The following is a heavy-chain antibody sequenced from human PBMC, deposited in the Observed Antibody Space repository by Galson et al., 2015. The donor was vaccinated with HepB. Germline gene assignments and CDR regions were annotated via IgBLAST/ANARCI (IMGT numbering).Heavy chain of an antibody. Sequence: YWSWIRQPPGKGLEWIGEINHSGRTNYNPSLKSRVTISVDTSKNQFSLKLSSVTAADTAVYYCARGGDTPMVLVSWGQGTLVTVSS. V-gene: IGHV4-34*01. J-gene: IGHJ4*02. CDR2: INHSGRT. D-gene: IGHD5-18*01. CDR3: ARGGDTPMVLVS. CDR1: Y.